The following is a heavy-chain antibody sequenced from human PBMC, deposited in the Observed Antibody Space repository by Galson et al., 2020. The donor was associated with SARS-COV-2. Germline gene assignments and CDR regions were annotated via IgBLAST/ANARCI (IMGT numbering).Heavy chain of an antibody. CDR1: GFTFSSYE. Sequence: GESLKLSCAASGFTFSSYEMNWVRQAPGKGLEWVSYISSSGSTIYYADSVKGRFTISRDNAKNSLYLQMNSLRAEDTAVYYCARDLDHDPFSPDAFDIWGQGTMVTVSS. D-gene: IGHD3-3*01. CDR2: ISSSGSTI. CDR3: ARDLDHDPFSPDAFDI. J-gene: IGHJ3*02. V-gene: IGHV3-48*03.